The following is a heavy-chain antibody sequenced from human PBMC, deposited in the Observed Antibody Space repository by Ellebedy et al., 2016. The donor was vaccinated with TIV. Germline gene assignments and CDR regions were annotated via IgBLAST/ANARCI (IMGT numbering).Heavy chain of an antibody. D-gene: IGHD4-17*01. Sequence: ASVKVSXXASGYTFTSYYMHWVRQASGQGLEWMGIINPSGGSTSYAQKFQGRVTMTRDTSTSTVYMELSSLRSEDTAVYYCARDWTVTTYDAFDIWGQGTMVTVSS. CDR2: INPSGGST. CDR3: ARDWTVTTYDAFDI. V-gene: IGHV1-46*01. CDR1: GYTFTSYY. J-gene: IGHJ3*02.